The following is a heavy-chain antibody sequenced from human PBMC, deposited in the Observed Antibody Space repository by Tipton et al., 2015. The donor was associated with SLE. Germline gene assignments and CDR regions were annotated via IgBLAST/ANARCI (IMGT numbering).Heavy chain of an antibody. J-gene: IGHJ4*02. CDR1: GGSISSYY. Sequence: TLSLTCTVSGGSISSYYWSWIRQPPGKGLEWIGYIYYSGSTNYNPSLKSRVTISVDTSKNQFSLKLSSVTAADTAVYYCARGDPYGDYYFDYWGQGTLVTVSS. D-gene: IGHD4-17*01. CDR2: IYYSGST. CDR3: ARGDPYGDYYFDY. V-gene: IGHV4-59*01.